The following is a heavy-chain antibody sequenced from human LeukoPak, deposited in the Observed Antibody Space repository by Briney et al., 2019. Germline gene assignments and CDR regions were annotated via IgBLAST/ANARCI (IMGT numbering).Heavy chain of an antibody. Sequence: SVKVSCKASGGTFSSYAVSWVRQAPGQGLEWMGGIIPIFGTANYAQKFQGRVTITADESTSTAYMELSSLRSEDTAVYYCASPVRGYSGYDSHFDYWGQGTLVTVSS. D-gene: IGHD5-12*01. CDR3: ASPVRGYSGYDSHFDY. V-gene: IGHV1-69*01. CDR2: IIPIFGTA. J-gene: IGHJ4*02. CDR1: GGTFSSYA.